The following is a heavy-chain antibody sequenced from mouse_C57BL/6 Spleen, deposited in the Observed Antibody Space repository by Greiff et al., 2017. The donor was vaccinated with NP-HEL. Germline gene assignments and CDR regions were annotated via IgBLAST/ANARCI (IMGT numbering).Heavy chain of an antibody. V-gene: IGHV5-4*01. D-gene: IGHD2-4*01. Sequence: EVNVVESGGGLVKPGGSLKLSCAASGFTFSSYAMSWVRQTPEKRLEWVATISDGGSYTYYPDNVKGRFTISRDNAKNNLYLQMSHLKSEDTAMYYCAREGGLDWYFDVWGTGTTVTVSS. CDR2: ISDGGSYT. J-gene: IGHJ1*03. CDR1: GFTFSSYA. CDR3: AREGGLDWYFDV.